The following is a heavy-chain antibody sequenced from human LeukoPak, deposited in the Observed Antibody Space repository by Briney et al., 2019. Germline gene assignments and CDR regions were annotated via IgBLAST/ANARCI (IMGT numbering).Heavy chain of an antibody. V-gene: IGHV1-2*02. CDR2: IYPNNGDT. Sequence: ASVKVSCKASGYTFTAQYMHWVRQAPGQGLEWMGWIYPNNGDTKYAQSFLGRATMTRDTSTTTAYMELSSLRSDDTAVYFCASYPRSIPTPPFDYWGQGTLVTVSS. CDR3: ASYPRSIPTPPFDY. CDR1: GYTFTAQY. J-gene: IGHJ4*02. D-gene: IGHD2-21*01.